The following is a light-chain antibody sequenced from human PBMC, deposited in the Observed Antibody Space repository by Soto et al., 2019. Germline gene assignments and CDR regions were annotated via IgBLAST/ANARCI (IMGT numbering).Light chain of an antibody. J-gene: IGLJ2*01. V-gene: IGLV2-18*02. CDR3: SSYGVRSTSDVV. Sequence: QSALTQPPSVSGSPGQSVTISCTGTSSDIGNYNRVSWYQQPPGTAPKLMIYEVSNRPSGVPDRFSGSKSGNTASLTISGLQAEDEADYYCSSYGVRSTSDVVFGGGTKLTVL. CDR1: SSDIGNYNR. CDR2: EVS.